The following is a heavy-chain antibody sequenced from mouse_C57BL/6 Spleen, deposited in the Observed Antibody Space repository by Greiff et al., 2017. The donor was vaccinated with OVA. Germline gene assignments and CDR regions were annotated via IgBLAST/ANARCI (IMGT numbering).Heavy chain of an antibody. CDR2: INPNNGGT. J-gene: IGHJ1*03. V-gene: IGHV1-26*01. CDR3: ARRGYGNSYWYFDV. CDR1: GYTFTDYY. D-gene: IGHD2-1*01. Sequence: VQLQQSGPELVKPGASVKISCKASGYTFTDYYMNWVKQSHGKSLEWIGDINPNNGGTSYNQKFKGKATLTVDKSSSTAYMELRSLTSEDSAVYYCARRGYGNSYWYFDVWGTGTTVTVSS.